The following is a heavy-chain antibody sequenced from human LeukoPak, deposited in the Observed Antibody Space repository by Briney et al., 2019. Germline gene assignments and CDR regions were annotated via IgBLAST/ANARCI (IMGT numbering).Heavy chain of an antibody. J-gene: IGHJ6*02. Sequence: GGSLRLSCVASGFTFSGSWMGWVRQAPGKGLEWVANIKQDGSEKYYVDSVKGRFTISRDNAKNSLYLQMNSLRAEDTAVYYCARGQYGMDVWGQGTTVTVSS. CDR1: GFTFSGSW. V-gene: IGHV3-7*01. CDR3: ARGQYGMDV. CDR2: IKQDGSEK.